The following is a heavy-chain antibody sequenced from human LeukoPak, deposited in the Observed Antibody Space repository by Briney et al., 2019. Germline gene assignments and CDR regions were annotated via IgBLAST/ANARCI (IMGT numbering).Heavy chain of an antibody. V-gene: IGHV4-4*07. CDR1: GGSISSYY. D-gene: IGHD6-13*01. Sequence: PSETLSLTCTVSGGSISSYYWSWIRQPDGKGLEWIGRIYTSGSTNYNPSLKSRVTMSVDTSKNQFSLKLSSVTAADTAVYYCARGPNPMYSSSWYFDYWGQGTLVTVSS. CDR2: IYTSGST. CDR3: ARGPNPMYSSSWYFDY. J-gene: IGHJ4*02.